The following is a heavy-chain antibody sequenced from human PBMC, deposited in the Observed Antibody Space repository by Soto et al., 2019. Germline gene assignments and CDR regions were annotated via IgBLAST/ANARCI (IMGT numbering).Heavy chain of an antibody. V-gene: IGHV4-59*01. CDR2: ISYSGST. CDR1: GGSISNYY. D-gene: IGHD3-10*01. J-gene: IGHJ6*02. CDR3: ARYPSVRYNYYGLDV. Sequence: PSETLSLTCIVSGGSISNYYWSWIRQPPGKGLEWIGYISYSGSTNYNPSLRSRITISVDTAKNQFSLNLSSVTAADTAAYYCARYPSVRYNYYGLDVWGQGTTVTAP.